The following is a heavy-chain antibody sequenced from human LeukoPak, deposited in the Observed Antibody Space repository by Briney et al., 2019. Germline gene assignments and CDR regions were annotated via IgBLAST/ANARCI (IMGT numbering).Heavy chain of an antibody. CDR1: SGSIISYY. CDR2: IYYSGST. D-gene: IGHD1-26*01. V-gene: IGHV4-59*12. CDR3: ARASVGATPDY. J-gene: IGHJ4*02. Sequence: SETLSLTCTVSSGSIISYYWSWIRQPPGKGLEWIGYIYYSGSTNYNPSLKSRVTISVDTSKNQFSLKLSSVTAADTAVYYCARASVGATPDYWGQGTLVTVSS.